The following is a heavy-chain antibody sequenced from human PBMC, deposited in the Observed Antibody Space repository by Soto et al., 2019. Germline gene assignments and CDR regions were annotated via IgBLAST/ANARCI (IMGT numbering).Heavy chain of an antibody. CDR3: AIEEVFAVVLARDYYVMDV. D-gene: IGHD2-15*01. CDR1: GFTFSSHG. Sequence: QVQLVESGGGVVQPGRSLRLSCAASGFTFSSHGMHWVRQAPGKGLDWVAVISFDGRKKYYADSVKGRFTISRDNSKKTLDLQKNSLRGEDTATYYCAIEEVFAVVLARDYYVMDVWCQGTTVTVSS. V-gene: IGHV3-30*03. CDR2: ISFDGRKK. J-gene: IGHJ6*02.